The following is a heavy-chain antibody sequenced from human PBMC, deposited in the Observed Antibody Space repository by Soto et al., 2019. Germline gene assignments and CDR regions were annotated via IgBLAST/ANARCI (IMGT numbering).Heavy chain of an antibody. D-gene: IGHD4-17*01. CDR1: GFTFSTYT. J-gene: IGHJ4*02. CDR2: VSQDGTA. CDR3: AKHMQPDGVWDFDY. V-gene: IGHV3-23*01. Sequence: VQLLESGGGLAQPGGSLRLSCAASGFTFSTYTMAWVRQAPGRGPEWVSGVSQDGTAHYADSVKGRFTISRDNSRDTVYLQTITLRGEATAVYYCAKHMQPDGVWDFDYWGQGTLVTVSS.